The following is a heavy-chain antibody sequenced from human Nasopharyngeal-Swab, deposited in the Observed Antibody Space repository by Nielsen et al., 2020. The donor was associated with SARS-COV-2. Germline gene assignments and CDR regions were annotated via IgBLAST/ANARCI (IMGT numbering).Heavy chain of an antibody. CDR3: ARGLLWFGGNFNFDY. J-gene: IGHJ4*02. CDR2: ISYDGSNK. CDR1: GFTFSSYA. Sequence: GESLKISCAASGFTFSSYAMHWVRQAPGKGLEWVAVISYDGSNKYYADSVKGRFTISRDNSKNTLYLQMSSLRAEDTAVYYCARGLLWFGGNFNFDYWGQGTLVTVSS. D-gene: IGHD3-10*01. V-gene: IGHV3-30*04.